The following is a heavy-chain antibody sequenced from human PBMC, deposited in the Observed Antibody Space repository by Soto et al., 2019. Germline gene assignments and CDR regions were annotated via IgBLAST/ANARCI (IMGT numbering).Heavy chain of an antibody. V-gene: IGHV3-21*01. J-gene: IGHJ5*02. CDR1: GFTFSNYS. CDR3: ASIHSGDYGWFDP. Sequence: EVQLVESGGGLVKPGGSLRLSCAASGFTFSNYSMNWVRQAPGKGLEWVSSISRSSSYIYYADSVKGRFTISRDNAKNSLYLQMNSLRVEDTAVYYCASIHSGDYGWFDPWGQGTLVTVSS. D-gene: IGHD4-17*01. CDR2: ISRSSSYI.